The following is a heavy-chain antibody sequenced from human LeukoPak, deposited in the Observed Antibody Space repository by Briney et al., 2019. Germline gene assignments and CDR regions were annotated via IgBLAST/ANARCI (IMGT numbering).Heavy chain of an antibody. J-gene: IGHJ4*02. CDR2: IYTSGST. D-gene: IGHD3-10*01. CDR3: ARESHYYGSGSYSAIDY. Sequence: PSETLSLTCTVSGGSISSYYWSWIRQPAGKGLEWIGRIYTSGSTNYNPSLKSRVTMSVDTSKNQFSLKLSSVTAADTAVYYCARESHYYGSGSYSAIDYWGQGTLVTVSS. V-gene: IGHV4-4*07. CDR1: GGSISSYY.